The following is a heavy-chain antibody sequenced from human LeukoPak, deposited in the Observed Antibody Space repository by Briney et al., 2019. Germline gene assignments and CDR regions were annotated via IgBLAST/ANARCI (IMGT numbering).Heavy chain of an antibody. J-gene: IGHJ4*02. CDR2: IWYDGSNK. CDR3: ARAYYYDSSGYYYFDY. Sequence: PGGSLRLSCAASGFTFSSYGMHRVRQAPGKGLEWVAVIWYDGSNKYYADSVKGRFTISRDNSKNTLYLQMNSLRAEDTAVYYCARAYYYDSSGYYYFDYWGQGTLVTVSS. D-gene: IGHD3-22*01. V-gene: IGHV3-33*01. CDR1: GFTFSSYG.